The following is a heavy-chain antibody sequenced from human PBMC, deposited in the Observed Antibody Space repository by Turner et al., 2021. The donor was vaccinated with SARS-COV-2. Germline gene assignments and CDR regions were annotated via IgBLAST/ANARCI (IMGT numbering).Heavy chain of an antibody. CDR2: INHSGST. Sequence: QVQLQQWGAGLLKPSETLSLTCAVYGGSFSGYYWSWIRQPPGKGLEWIGEINHSGSTNYNPSLKSRVTISVDTSKNQFSLKLSSVIAADTAVYYCARGPYAVTGPFDYWGQGTLVTVSS. V-gene: IGHV4-34*01. J-gene: IGHJ4*02. CDR1: GGSFSGYY. D-gene: IGHD2-21*02. CDR3: ARGPYAVTGPFDY.